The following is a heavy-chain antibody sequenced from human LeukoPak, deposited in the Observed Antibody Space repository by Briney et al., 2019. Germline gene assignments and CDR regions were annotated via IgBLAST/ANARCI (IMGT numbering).Heavy chain of an antibody. CDR2: IYTSGST. J-gene: IGHJ3*02. Sequence: SETLSLTCTVSGGSISSYYWSWIRQPAGKGLEWIGRIYTSGSTNYNPSLKSRVTMSVDTSKNQFSLRLSSVTAADTAVYYCARVWHYYGSGSYWDAFDIWGQGTRVTVSS. D-gene: IGHD3-10*01. CDR3: ARVWHYYGSGSYWDAFDI. CDR1: GGSISSYY. V-gene: IGHV4-4*07.